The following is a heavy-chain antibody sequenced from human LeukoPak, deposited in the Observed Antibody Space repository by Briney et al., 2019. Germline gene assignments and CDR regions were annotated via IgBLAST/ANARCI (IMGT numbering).Heavy chain of an antibody. CDR1: GGSFSGCY. D-gene: IGHD6-13*01. CDR2: INHSGST. CDR3: AKQSSSWYPYYFDY. J-gene: IGHJ4*02. Sequence: KASETLSLTCAVYGGSFSGCYWSWIRQPPGMGLEWIGEINHSGSTNYNPSLKSRVTISVDTSKNQFSLKLSSVTAADTAVYYCAKQSSSWYPYYFDYWGQGTLVTVSS. V-gene: IGHV4-34*01.